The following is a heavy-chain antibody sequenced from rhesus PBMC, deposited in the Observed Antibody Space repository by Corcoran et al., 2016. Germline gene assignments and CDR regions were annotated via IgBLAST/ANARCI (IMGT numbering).Heavy chain of an antibody. CDR1: GYSISSGYY. CDR3: ASLPTFWYFDL. Sequence: QAQLQESGPGLVKPSETLSLTCAVSGYSISSGYYWGWIRQPPGKGLEYIGYISGSGWSTYYNPSLRRRGTITQGTSKTQFSRTLDSVPAADTAVYYCASLPTFWYFDLWGPGTPLTISS. CDR2: ISGSGWST. J-gene: IGHJ2*01. D-gene: IGHD2-15*01. V-gene: IGHV4-99*01.